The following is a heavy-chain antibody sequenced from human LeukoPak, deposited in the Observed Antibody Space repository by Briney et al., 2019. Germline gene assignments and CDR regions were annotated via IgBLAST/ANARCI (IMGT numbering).Heavy chain of an antibody. CDR2: IYYSGST. V-gene: IGHV4-39*01. J-gene: IGHJ4*02. CDR1: GGSISSSSYY. CDR3: ARHRAHWDTYYFDY. D-gene: IGHD1/OR15-1a*01. Sequence: PSETLSLTCTVSGGSISSSSYYWSWIRQPPGKGLEWIGSIYYSGSTYYNPSLKSRVTISVDTSKNQFSLKLSSVTAADTAVYYCARHRAHWDTYYFDYWGQGTLVTVSS.